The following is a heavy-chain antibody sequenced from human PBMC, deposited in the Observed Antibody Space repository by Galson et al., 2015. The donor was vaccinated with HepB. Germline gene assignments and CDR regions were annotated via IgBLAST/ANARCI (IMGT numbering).Heavy chain of an antibody. CDR3: AREHVDTAMVALNYYYYSGMDV. Sequence: SVKVSCKASGYTFTSYDINWVRQATGQGLEWMGWMNPNSGNTGYAQKFQGRVTMTRNTSISTAYMELSSLRSEDTAVYYCAREHVDTAMVALNYYYYSGMDVWGQGTTVTVSS. CDR2: MNPNSGNT. J-gene: IGHJ6*02. CDR1: GYTFTSYD. D-gene: IGHD5-18*01. V-gene: IGHV1-8*01.